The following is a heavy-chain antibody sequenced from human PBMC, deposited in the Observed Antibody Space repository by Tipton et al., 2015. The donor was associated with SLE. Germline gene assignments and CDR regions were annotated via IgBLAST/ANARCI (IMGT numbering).Heavy chain of an antibody. J-gene: IGHJ6*02. V-gene: IGHV4-4*07. D-gene: IGHD6-19*01. Sequence: TLSLTCTVSGGSISSYYWSWIRQPAGKGLEWIGRIYTSGSTNYNPSLKSRVTMSVDTSKNQFSLKLSSVTAADTAVYYCARDWDTAVAGTYYYYGMDVWGQGTTVTVSS. CDR1: GGSISSYY. CDR2: IYTSGST. CDR3: ARDWDTAVAGTYYYYGMDV.